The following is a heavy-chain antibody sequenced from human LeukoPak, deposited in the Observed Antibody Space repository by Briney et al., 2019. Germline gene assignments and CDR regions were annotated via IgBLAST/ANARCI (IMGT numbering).Heavy chain of an antibody. CDR2: INHSGST. V-gene: IGHV4-34*01. CDR3: ARLVVPAAIRDYYYGMDV. D-gene: IGHD2-2*02. CDR1: GGSFSGYY. J-gene: IGHJ6*02. Sequence: PSETLSLTCAVYGGSFSGYYWSWIRQPPGKGLEWIGEINHSGSTNYNPSLKSRVTISVDTFKNQFSLKLSSVTAADTAVYYCARLVVPAAIRDYYYGMDVWGQGTTVTVSS.